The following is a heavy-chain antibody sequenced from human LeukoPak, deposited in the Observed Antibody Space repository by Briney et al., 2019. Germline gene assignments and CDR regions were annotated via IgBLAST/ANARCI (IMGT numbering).Heavy chain of an antibody. J-gene: IGHJ3*02. V-gene: IGHV3-23*01. CDR3: TKGTFDI. Sequence: GGSLRLSCAASGFTFSSYAMSWVRQAPGKGLEWVSFMDPDGVTSYADPVKGRFTISRDNSKNTLYLQLSTLRAEDTAIYYCTKGTFDIWGQGTMVTVSS. CDR1: GFTFSSYA. CDR2: MDPDGVT.